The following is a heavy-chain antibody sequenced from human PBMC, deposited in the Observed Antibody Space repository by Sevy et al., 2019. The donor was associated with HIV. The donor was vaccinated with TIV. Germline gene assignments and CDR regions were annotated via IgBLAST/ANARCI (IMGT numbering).Heavy chain of an antibody. J-gene: IGHJ6*02. CDR2: IKTKTDGGTT. V-gene: IGHV3-15*01. D-gene: IGHD3-10*01. CDR1: GFTFSDAW. CDR3: QWFGAFYFYGMDV. Sequence: GGSLRLSCAASGFTFSDAWMTWVRQAPGKGLEWVGRIKTKTDGGTTDYAAPVKGRFTISRDDSKNTVYLQMNSMETEDTAVYYCQWFGAFYFYGMDVWGLGTTVTVSS.